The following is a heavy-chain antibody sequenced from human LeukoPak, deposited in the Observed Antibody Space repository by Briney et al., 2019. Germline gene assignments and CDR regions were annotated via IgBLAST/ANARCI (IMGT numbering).Heavy chain of an antibody. CDR1: GYTFTGYY. Sequence: ASVKVSCKASGYTFTGYYMHWVRQAPGQGLEWMGWINPNTGGTNYARQFQGRVTMTRDTSISTAYMELSSLRSDDTAVYYCARDRRYSGYDGLDYWGQGTLVTVSA. CDR2: INPNTGGT. V-gene: IGHV1-2*02. D-gene: IGHD5-12*01. J-gene: IGHJ4*02. CDR3: ARDRRYSGYDGLDY.